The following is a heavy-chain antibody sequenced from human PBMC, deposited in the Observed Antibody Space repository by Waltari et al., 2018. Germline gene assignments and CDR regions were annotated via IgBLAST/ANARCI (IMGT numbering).Heavy chain of an antibody. CDR2: IYYSGST. V-gene: IGHV4-59*01. D-gene: IGHD3-22*01. CDR1: GGSISRYY. Sequence: QVQLQESGPGLVKPSETLSLTCTVSGGSISRYYWSWIRQPPGKGLEWIGYIYYSGSTNYNPSLKSRVTIAVDTSKNQFSLKLSSVTAADTAVYYCARTYDSSGSYAFDIWGQGTMVTVSS. CDR3: ARTYDSSGSYAFDI. J-gene: IGHJ3*02.